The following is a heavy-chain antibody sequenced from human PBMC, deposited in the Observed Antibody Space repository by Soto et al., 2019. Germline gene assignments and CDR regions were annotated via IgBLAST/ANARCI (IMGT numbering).Heavy chain of an antibody. J-gene: IGHJ4*02. CDR3: ARSTRYYDIDY. D-gene: IGHD1-26*01. CDR2: MNPNSGNK. V-gene: IGHV1-8*01. CDR1: GYTFTSYD. Sequence: QVQLVQSGAEVKKPGASVKVSCKASGYTFTSYDINWVRQATGQGLEWMGWMNPNSGNKGYAQKFQGRVTMTKKTSISTAYMELSSLRSYDTAVYFCARSTRYYDIDYWGQGALVTVSS.